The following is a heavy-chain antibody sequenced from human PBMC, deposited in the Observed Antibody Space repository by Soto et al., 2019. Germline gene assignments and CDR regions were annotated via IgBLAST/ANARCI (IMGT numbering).Heavy chain of an antibody. CDR1: GFTFSSYS. Sequence: PGGSLRLSCAASGFTFSSYSMSWVHQAPGKGLEWVSSISSSSSYIYYADSVKGRFTISRDNAKNSLYLQMNSLRAEDTAVYYCARGVPAAILVNGADYYYYMDVWGQGTLVTVSS. CDR2: ISSSSSYI. D-gene: IGHD2-2*01. J-gene: IGHJ6*03. CDR3: ARGVPAAILVNGADYYYYMDV. V-gene: IGHV3-21*03.